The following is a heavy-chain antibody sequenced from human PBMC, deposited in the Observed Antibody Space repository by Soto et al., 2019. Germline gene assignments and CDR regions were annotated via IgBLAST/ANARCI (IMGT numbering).Heavy chain of an antibody. Sequence: EVQLVESGGGLVQPGRSLRLSCAASGFTFDDYAMHWVRQAPGKGLEWVSGISWNSGSIGYADSVKGRFTISRDNAKNSLYLQMNSLRAEDTALYYCAKVRQVGALVSWGQGTLVTVSS. CDR1: GFTFDDYA. CDR2: ISWNSGSI. D-gene: IGHD1-26*01. V-gene: IGHV3-9*01. J-gene: IGHJ4*02. CDR3: AKVRQVGALVS.